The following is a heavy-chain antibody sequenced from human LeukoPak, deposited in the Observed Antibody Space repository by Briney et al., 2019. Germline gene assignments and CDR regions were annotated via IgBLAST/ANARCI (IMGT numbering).Heavy chain of an antibody. CDR2: ISAYNGNT. D-gene: IGHD3-16*01. V-gene: IGHV1-18*01. Sequence: ASVKVFCKASGYTFTSYGISWVRQAPGQGLEWMGWISAYNGNTNYAQKLQGRVTMTTDTSTSTAYMELRGLRSDDTAVYYCARHAMGYYYYGMDVWGQGTTVTVSS. CDR1: GYTFTSYG. CDR3: ARHAMGYYYYGMDV. J-gene: IGHJ6*02.